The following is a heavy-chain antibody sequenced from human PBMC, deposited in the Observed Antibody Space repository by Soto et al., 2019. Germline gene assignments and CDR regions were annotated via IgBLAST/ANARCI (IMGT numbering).Heavy chain of an antibody. CDR1: GYTFTSYG. J-gene: IGHJ4*02. Sequence: ASVKVSCKASGYTFTSYGISWVRQAPGQGLEWMGWISAYNGNTNYAQKPQGRVTMTTDTSTSTAYMELSSLRSDDTAVYYCARVSITGNYYGYWGQGTPVTVSS. D-gene: IGHD7-27*01. CDR3: ARVSITGNYYGY. V-gene: IGHV1-18*01. CDR2: ISAYNGNT.